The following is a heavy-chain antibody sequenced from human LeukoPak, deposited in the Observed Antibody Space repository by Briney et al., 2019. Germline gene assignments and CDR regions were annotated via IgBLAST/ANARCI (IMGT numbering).Heavy chain of an antibody. V-gene: IGHV4-59*01. D-gene: IGHD6-19*01. CDR3: ASLQYSSGWSY. J-gene: IGHJ4*02. Sequence: SSETLSLTCTVSGGSISSYYWSWIRQPPGKGLEWIGYIYYSGSTNYNPSLKSRVTISVDTSKNQFSLKLSSVTAADTAVYYCASLQYSSGWSYWGQGTLVTVSS. CDR2: IYYSGST. CDR1: GGSISSYY.